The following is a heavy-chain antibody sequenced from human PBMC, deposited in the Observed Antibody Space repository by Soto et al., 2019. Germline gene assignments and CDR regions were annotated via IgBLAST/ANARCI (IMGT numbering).Heavy chain of an antibody. V-gene: IGHV3-30-3*01. J-gene: IGHJ4*02. CDR2: ISYDGSNK. D-gene: IGHD5-12*01. Sequence: GGSLRLSCAASGFTFSSYAMHWVRQAPGKGLEWVAVISYDGSNKYYADSVKGRFTISRDNSKNTLYLQMNSLRAEDTAVYYCARGRDGYIAMFDYWGQGTLVTVSS. CDR1: GFTFSSYA. CDR3: ARGRDGYIAMFDY.